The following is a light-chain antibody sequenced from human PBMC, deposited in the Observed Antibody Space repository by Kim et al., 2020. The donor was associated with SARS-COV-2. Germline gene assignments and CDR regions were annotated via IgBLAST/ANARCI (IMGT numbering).Light chain of an antibody. Sequence: EIVMTQSPATLSLSPGERATLSCRASDSVASNYLFWYQQKPGQAPRLLIYRTSTRATGIPARFSGSGSGTDFTLTISSLQPEDFAVYYCQQNYNLPHTRGQETKLEI. CDR1: DSVASNY. CDR2: RTS. CDR3: QQNYNLPHT. J-gene: IGKJ2*01. V-gene: IGKV3D-7*01.